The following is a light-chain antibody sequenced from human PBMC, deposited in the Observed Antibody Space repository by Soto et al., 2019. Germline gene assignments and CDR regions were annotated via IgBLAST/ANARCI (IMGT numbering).Light chain of an antibody. CDR3: SSYSRSNTLV. CDR1: SSDVGGYNF. Sequence: SALTQPASVSGSPGQSITISCTGTSSDVGGYNFVSWYQQHPGKAPKLMIYEVSNRPSGVSNRFSGSKSGNTASLTISGLQAEDEADYYCSSYSRSNTLVFGTGTKVTVL. J-gene: IGLJ1*01. CDR2: EVS. V-gene: IGLV2-14*01.